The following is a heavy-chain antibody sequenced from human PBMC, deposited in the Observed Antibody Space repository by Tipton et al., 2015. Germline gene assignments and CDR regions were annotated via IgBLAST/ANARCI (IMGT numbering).Heavy chain of an antibody. J-gene: IGHJ5*02. CDR2: IQYSGST. D-gene: IGHD2-2*02. V-gene: IGHV4-59*01. CDR1: GGSFSDYY. Sequence: LRLSCTVSGGSFSDYYWSWIRQPPGKELEWIGYIQYSGSTNYNPSLESRVTMSIDTSKNQFSLTLTSVNTADTAIYYCAGGAYTYNWFDPWGQGTLVTVSS. CDR3: AGGAYTYNWFDP.